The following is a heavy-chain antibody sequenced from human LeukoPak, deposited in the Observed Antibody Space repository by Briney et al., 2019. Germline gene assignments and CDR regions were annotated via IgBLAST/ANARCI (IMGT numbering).Heavy chain of an antibody. Sequence: SETLSLTCTVSGGSISSSVYYWTWIRQTPGKELEWIGTMYYTGSTYYSPSLKSRVTISVDTSLNQFSLKLSSVTAADTAVYYCARGHLYYYGSGSGDAFDIWGQGTMVTVSS. CDR1: GGSISSSVYY. J-gene: IGHJ3*02. V-gene: IGHV4-39*07. D-gene: IGHD3-10*01. CDR2: MYYTGST. CDR3: ARGHLYYYGSGSGDAFDI.